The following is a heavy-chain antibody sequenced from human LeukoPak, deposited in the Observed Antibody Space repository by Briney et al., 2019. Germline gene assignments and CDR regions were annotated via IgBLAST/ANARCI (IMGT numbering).Heavy chain of an antibody. CDR1: GGSISTYY. V-gene: IGHV4-59*01. D-gene: IGHD6-19*01. CDR2: IYYSGTT. Sequence: SETLSPTCTVSGGSISTYYCTWIRQPPGKGLEWIGYIYYSGTTNYNPSLKSRVTISVDTSKNQFSLKLNSVTAADTAVYYCAREYSSGPLDYWGQGTLVTVSS. J-gene: IGHJ4*02. CDR3: AREYSSGPLDY.